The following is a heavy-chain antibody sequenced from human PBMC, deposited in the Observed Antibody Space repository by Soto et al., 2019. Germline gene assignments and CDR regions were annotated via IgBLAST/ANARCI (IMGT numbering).Heavy chain of an antibody. D-gene: IGHD3-9*01. Sequence: GGSLRLSCAASGFTFSSYGMHWVRQAPGKGLEWVAVISYDGSNKYYADSVKGRFTISRDNSKNTLYLQMNSLRAEDTAVYYCAKGPRSYDILTGYGGRGSVDYWGQGTLVTVSS. CDR1: GFTFSSYG. V-gene: IGHV3-30*18. CDR3: AKGPRSYDILTGYGGRGSVDY. J-gene: IGHJ4*02. CDR2: ISYDGSNK.